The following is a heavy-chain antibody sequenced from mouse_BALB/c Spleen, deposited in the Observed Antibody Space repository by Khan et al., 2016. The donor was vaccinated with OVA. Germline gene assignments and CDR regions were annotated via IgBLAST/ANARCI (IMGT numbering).Heavy chain of an antibody. CDR3: ARRDSFGSSSFAY. CDR1: GYTFTSYV. CDR2: INPYNDGT. D-gene: IGHD1-1*01. J-gene: IGHJ3*01. Sequence: EVQLQQSGPELVKPGASVKMSCKASGYTFTSYVMHWVKQKPGQGLEWIGYINPYNDGTKYNEKFKGKATLTSDKSSSSAYMELSSLTSEDSAVYCCARRDSFGSSSFAYWGQGPLVTVSA. V-gene: IGHV1S136*01.